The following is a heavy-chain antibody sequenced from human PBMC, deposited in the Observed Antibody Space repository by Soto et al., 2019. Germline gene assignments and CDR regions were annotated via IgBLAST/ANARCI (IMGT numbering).Heavy chain of an antibody. CDR3: ARDKITGLFDY. CDR2: INHSGST. V-gene: IGHV4-34*01. CDR1: GGSFSGYY. J-gene: IGHJ4*02. Sequence: SENLSLTCAVYGGSFSGYYWTWIRQPPGTGLEWIGEINHSGSTNYNPSLKSRVTISVDTSKNQSSLKLTSVTAADTAVYYCARDKITGLFDYWGQGTLVTVSS. D-gene: IGHD2-8*02.